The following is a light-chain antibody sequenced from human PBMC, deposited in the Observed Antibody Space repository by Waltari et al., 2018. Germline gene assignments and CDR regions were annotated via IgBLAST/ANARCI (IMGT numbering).Light chain of an antibody. J-gene: IGLJ2*01. CDR3: CSFASPNTVI. V-gene: IGLV2-23*03. CDR2: EGS. Sequence: QSALTQPASVSGSPGQSITISCTGTSSDIGGYKLVSWYQQHPGRAPKLLVYEGSKRPSGVFSRLSGAKSGHTASLTISGLQAEGEANYYCCSFASPNTVIFGGGTKLTVL. CDR1: SSDIGGYKL.